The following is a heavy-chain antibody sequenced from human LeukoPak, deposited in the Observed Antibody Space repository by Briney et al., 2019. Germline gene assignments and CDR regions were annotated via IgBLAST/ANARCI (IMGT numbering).Heavy chain of an antibody. V-gene: IGHV1-69*04. CDR3: ASHRYDSSGYCED. J-gene: IGHJ1*01. Sequence: GASVKVSCKASGGTFSSYAISWVRQAPGQGLEWMGRIIPILGIANYAQKFQGRVTITADKSTSTAYMELSSLRSEDTAVYYCASHRYDSSGYCEDWGQRTLVTVSS. CDR2: IIPILGIA. D-gene: IGHD3-22*01. CDR1: GGTFSSYA.